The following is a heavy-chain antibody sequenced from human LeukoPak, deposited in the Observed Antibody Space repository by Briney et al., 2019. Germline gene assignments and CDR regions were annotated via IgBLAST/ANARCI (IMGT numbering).Heavy chain of an antibody. CDR3: AKSSISGSGSYYPYYYGMDV. D-gene: IGHD3-10*01. J-gene: IGHJ6*02. Sequence: ASVKVSCKASGYSFTDYYMHWVRQAPGQGLEWMGWINPNSGGTNSAQRFQGRVTMTRDTSISTAYMELSSLRSDDTAVYYCAKSSISGSGSYYPYYYGMDVWGRGTTVTVSS. CDR2: INPNSGGT. CDR1: GYSFTDYY. V-gene: IGHV1-2*02.